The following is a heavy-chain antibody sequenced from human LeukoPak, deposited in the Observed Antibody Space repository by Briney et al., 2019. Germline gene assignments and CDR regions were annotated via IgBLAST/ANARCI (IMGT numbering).Heavy chain of an antibody. V-gene: IGHV3-33*01. J-gene: IGHJ4*02. CDR3: ARDGHGYGPSYFDI. Sequence: GGSLRLSCTASGSTFSRYGMHWVRQAPGKGLEWVSVIWYDGTNEQYADPVKGRFTISRDNSKQTLYLQMNSLRDDDTAFYYCARDGHGYGPSYFDIWGQGTLVTVSS. D-gene: IGHD5-18*01. CDR1: GSTFSRYG. CDR2: IWYDGTNE.